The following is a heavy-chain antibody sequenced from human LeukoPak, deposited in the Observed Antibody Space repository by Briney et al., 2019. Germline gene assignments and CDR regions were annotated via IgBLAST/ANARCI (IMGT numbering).Heavy chain of an antibody. D-gene: IGHD2-2*01. CDR2: IRSKANSYAT. J-gene: IGHJ4*02. V-gene: IGHV3-73*01. Sequence: QPGGSLRLSCAASGFTFSGSAMHWVRQASGKGLEWVGRIRSKANSYATAYAASVKGRFTISRDDSKNTAYLQMNSLKTEDTAVYYCTSHQPLGYCSSTSCYKAHDYWGQGTLVTVSS. CDR1: GFTFSGSA. CDR3: TSHQPLGYCSSTSCYKAHDY.